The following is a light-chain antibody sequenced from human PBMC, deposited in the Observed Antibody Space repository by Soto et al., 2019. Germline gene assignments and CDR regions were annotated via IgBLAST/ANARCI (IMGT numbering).Light chain of an antibody. CDR1: QSIGRW. CDR3: QQYDTKVT. V-gene: IGKV1-5*01. J-gene: IGKJ4*01. CDR2: DAS. Sequence: DIQMTQSPSTLSASVRDRITITCRARQSIGRWLAWYQQKAGRAPKLLIYDASTLQSGVPSRFSGSGSGTDFTLTITSLQPDDFATYYCQQYDTKVTFGGGTKVEIK.